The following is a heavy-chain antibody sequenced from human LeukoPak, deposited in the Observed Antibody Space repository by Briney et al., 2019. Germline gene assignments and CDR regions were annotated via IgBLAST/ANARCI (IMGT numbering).Heavy chain of an antibody. D-gene: IGHD6-19*01. CDR3: AKDPGYSSGWLLDY. J-gene: IGHJ4*02. CDR2: ISYDGSNK. Sequence: PRGSLRLSCAASGFTFSSHEMHWVRQAPGKGLEWVAVISYDGSNKYYADSVKGRFTISRDNSKNTLYLQMSSLRAEDTAVYYCAKDPGYSSGWLLDYWGQGTLVTVSS. V-gene: IGHV3-30*18. CDR1: GFTFSSHE.